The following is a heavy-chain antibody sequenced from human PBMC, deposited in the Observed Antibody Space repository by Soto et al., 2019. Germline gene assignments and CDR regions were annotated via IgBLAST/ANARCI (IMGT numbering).Heavy chain of an antibody. J-gene: IGHJ4*02. CDR3: AKREGNTYGLFH. D-gene: IGHD5-18*01. Sequence: EVQLVESGGGLVQHGGSLSLSCAASGFTFSAYWIHWVRQAPEKGLEWVSGIKTDGSSTYYADSVKGRFTISRANAKNILYLQMDSLRVEDTAVYYCAKREGNTYGLFHWGQGTLVTVSS. CDR1: GFTFSAYW. V-gene: IGHV3-74*01. CDR2: IKTDGSST.